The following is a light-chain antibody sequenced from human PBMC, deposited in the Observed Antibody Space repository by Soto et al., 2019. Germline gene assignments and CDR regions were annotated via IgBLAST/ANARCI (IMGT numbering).Light chain of an antibody. V-gene: IGKV1-5*01. CDR1: QSISSW. J-gene: IGKJ1*01. CDR2: HAY. CDR3: KQYNSYPWT. Sequence: DIQMTQSPSTLSASVGDRVIITCRASQSISSWLAWYQQKPGKAPKLLIYHAYSLESEVPSRFSGSESGTEFTLTINSLQPDDFATYYCKQYNSYPWTFGQGTKVDIK.